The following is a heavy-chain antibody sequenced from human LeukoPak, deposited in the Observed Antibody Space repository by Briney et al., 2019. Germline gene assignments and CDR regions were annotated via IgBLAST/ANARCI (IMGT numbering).Heavy chain of an antibody. V-gene: IGHV3-30-3*01. CDR1: GCTFSSYA. J-gene: IGHJ2*01. D-gene: IGHD1-1*01. CDR3: AAARYGWYFDL. CDR2: ISYDGSNK. Sequence: PGGSLRLSCAASGCTFSSYAMHWVRQAPGKGLEWVAVISYDGSNKYYADSVKGRFTISRDNSKNTLYLQMNSLRAEDTAVYYCAAARYGWYFDLWGRGTLVTVSS.